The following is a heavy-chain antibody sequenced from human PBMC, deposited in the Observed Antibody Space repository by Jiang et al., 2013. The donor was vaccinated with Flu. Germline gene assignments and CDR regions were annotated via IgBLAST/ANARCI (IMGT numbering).Heavy chain of an antibody. CDR1: GFTFSSYW. Sequence: QLLESGGGLVQPGGSLRLSCAASGFTFSSYWMSWVRQAPGKGLEWVANIKQDGSEKYYVDSVKGRFTISRDNAKNSLYLQMNSLRAEDTAVYYCARVPRRAITILYPYWGQGTLVTVSS. D-gene: IGHD3-3*01. V-gene: IGHV3-7*03. CDR2: IKQDGSEK. CDR3: ARVPRRAITILYPY. J-gene: IGHJ4*02.